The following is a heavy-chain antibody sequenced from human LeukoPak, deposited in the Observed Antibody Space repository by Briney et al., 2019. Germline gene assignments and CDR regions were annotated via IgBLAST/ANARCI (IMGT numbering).Heavy chain of an antibody. CDR1: GFSLSNYW. J-gene: IGHJ4*02. CDR2: ISPDGSQT. V-gene: IGHV3-74*01. CDR3: VRSLRSADF. Sequence: GGSPRLSCAASGFSLSNYWMHWVRQALGKGLMWVSQISPDGSQTFYADSVKGRFTISRDNAKNTLFLQMDSLRAEDTALYYCVRSLRSADFWGQGTLVTVSS.